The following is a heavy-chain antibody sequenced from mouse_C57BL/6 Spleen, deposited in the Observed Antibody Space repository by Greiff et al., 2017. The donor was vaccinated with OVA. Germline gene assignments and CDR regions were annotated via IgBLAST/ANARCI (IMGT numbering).Heavy chain of an antibody. J-gene: IGHJ2*01. Sequence: VKLQESGAELVMPGASVKLSCKASGYTFTSYWMHWVKQRPGQGLEWIGEIDPSDSYTNYNQKFKGKSTLTVDKSSSTAYMQLSSLTSEDSAVYYCARDYGNPFDYWGQGTTLTVSS. V-gene: IGHV1-69*01. CDR3: ARDYGNPFDY. D-gene: IGHD2-1*01. CDR2: IDPSDSYT. CDR1: GYTFTSYW.